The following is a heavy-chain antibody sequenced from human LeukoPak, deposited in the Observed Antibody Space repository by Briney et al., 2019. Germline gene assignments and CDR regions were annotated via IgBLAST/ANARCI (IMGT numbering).Heavy chain of an antibody. Sequence: KSGGSLRLSCVASGFSFSDYWMSWVRQAPGKGLEWVSYISSSGSTIYYADSVKGRFTISRDNAKNSLYLQMNSLRAEDTAVYYCARDGAVLRFLEWLETYYYYGMDVWGQGTTVTVSS. CDR2: ISSSGSTI. CDR3: ARDGAVLRFLEWLETYYYYGMDV. V-gene: IGHV3-11*04. CDR1: GFSFSDYW. J-gene: IGHJ6*02. D-gene: IGHD3-3*01.